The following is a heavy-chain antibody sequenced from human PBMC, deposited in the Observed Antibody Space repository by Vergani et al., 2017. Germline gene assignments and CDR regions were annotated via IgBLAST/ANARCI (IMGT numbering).Heavy chain of an antibody. J-gene: IGHJ2*01. CDR1: GGSISSSSYY. Sequence: QLQLQESGPGLVKPSETLSLTCTVSGGSISSSSYYWGWIRQPTGKGLEWIGSIYYSGSTNYNPSLKSRVTISVDTSKNQFSLKLSSVTAADTAVYYCARGWDWYFDLWGRGTLVTVSS. D-gene: IGHD1-26*01. V-gene: IGHV4-39*07. CDR2: IYYSGST. CDR3: ARGWDWYFDL.